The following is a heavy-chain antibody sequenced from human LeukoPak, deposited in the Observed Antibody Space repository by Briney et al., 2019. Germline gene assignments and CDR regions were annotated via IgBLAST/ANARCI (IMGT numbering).Heavy chain of an antibody. CDR1: GYTFTSYD. D-gene: IGHD1-26*01. CDR3: ARGKWELPDDY. V-gene: IGHV1-8*01. Sequence: GPVKVSCKASGYTFTSYDINWVRQATGQGLEWMGWMNPNSGNTGYAQKFQGRVTMTRNTPISTAYMELSSLRSEDTAVYYCARGKWELPDDYWGQGTLVAVSS. J-gene: IGHJ4*02. CDR2: MNPNSGNT.